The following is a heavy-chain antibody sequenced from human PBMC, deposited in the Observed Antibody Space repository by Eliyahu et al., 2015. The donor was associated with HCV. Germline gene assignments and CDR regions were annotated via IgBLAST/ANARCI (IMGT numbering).Heavy chain of an antibody. CDR1: GGTFSSYA. D-gene: IGHD4-17*01. CDR3: AREIDIRPVTVTTSVFGY. CDR2: IIPIFGTA. J-gene: IGHJ4*02. V-gene: IGHV1-69*06. Sequence: EVKKPGSSVKVSCKASGGTFSSYAISWVRQAPGQGLEWMGGIIPIFGTANYAQKFQGRVTITAGQIHEHSHTWSRAARYQGTRVYYCAREIDIRPVTVTTSVFGYWGQGTLVXRLL.